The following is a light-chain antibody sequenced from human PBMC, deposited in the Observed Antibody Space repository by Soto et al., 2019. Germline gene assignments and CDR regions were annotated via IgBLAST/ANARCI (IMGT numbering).Light chain of an antibody. CDR3: QQYGSSPRT. CDR1: QSVSSSY. J-gene: IGKJ1*01. CDR2: GAS. V-gene: IGKV3-20*01. Sequence: EIVLPQSACTLSFSPGATATLSCRASQSVSSSYLAWYQQKPGQAPRLLIYGASSRATGIPDRFSGSGSGTDFTLTISRLEPEDFAVYYCQQYGSSPRTFGQGTKVDIK.